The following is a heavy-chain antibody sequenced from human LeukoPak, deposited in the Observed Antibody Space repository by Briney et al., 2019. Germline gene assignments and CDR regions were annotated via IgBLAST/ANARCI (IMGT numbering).Heavy chain of an antibody. CDR3: ASDHYYDSSGYLHYFDY. CDR2: IIPIFGTA. V-gene: IGHV1-69*05. CDR1: GYTFTDYY. D-gene: IGHD3-22*01. J-gene: IGHJ4*02. Sequence: SVKVSCKASGYTFTDYYIYLVRQAPGQGLEWMGGIIPIFGTANYAQKFQGRVTITTDESTSTAYMELSSLRSEDTAVYYCASDHYYDSSGYLHYFDYWGQGTLVTVSS.